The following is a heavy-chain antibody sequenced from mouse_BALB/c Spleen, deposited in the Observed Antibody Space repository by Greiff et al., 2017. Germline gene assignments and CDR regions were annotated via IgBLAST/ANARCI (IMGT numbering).Heavy chain of an antibody. CDR1: GFSLTSYG. J-gene: IGHJ4*01. V-gene: IGHV2-2*02. CDR3: ARNEDGIYAMDY. D-gene: IGHD2-3*01. CDR2: IWSGGST. Sequence: QVHVKQSGPGLVQPSQSLSITCTVSGFSLTSYGVHWVRQSPGKGLEWLGVIWSGGSTDYNAAFISRLSISKDNSKSQVFFKMNSLQANDTAIYYCARNEDGIYAMDYWGQGTSVTVSS.